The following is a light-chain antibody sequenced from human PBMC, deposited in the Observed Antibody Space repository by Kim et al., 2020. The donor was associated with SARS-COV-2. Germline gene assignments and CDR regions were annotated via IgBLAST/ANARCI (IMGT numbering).Light chain of an antibody. J-gene: IGLJ2*01. CDR2: EVS. V-gene: IGLV2-18*02. CDR1: SSDVGSYTR. Sequence: PGQSVTISCTGTSSDVGSYTRVSWYQQPPGTAPKLMIYEVSDRPSGVPDRFSGSKSGNTASLTISGLQAEDEADYYCSSYTGSSVVFGGGTQLTVL. CDR3: SSYTGSSVV.